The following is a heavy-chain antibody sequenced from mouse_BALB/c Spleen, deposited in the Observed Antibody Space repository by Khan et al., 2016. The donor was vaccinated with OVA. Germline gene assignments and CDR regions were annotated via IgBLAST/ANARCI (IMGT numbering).Heavy chain of an antibody. CDR2: IDPANGNT. V-gene: IGHV14-3*02. Sequence: VRLQQSGAELVKPGASVKLSCTASGFNIKDTYMHWVKQRPEQGLEWIGRIDPANGNTKYDPKFPGKATITADTSSNTAYLQLSSLTSEDTAVYYCARGPAYGSDYWGQGPTLTVSS. CDR1: GFNIKDTY. D-gene: IGHD1-1*01. J-gene: IGHJ2*01. CDR3: ARGPAYGSDY.